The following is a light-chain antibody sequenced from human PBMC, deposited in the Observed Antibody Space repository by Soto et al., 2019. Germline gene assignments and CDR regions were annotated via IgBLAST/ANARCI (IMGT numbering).Light chain of an antibody. J-gene: IGKJ2*01. CDR2: DAS. CDR3: QQYNSYPLCT. Sequence: DIQMTQSPSTLSASVGDRVTITCRASQSISSWLAWYQHKPGKAPKLLIYDASSLESGVPSRFSGSGSGTEFTLTISSLQPDDFATYYCQQYNSYPLCTFGQGTKLEIK. CDR1: QSISSW. V-gene: IGKV1-5*01.